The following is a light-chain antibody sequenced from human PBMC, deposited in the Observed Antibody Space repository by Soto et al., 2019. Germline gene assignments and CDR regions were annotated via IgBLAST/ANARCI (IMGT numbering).Light chain of an antibody. CDR2: GAS. V-gene: IGKV3D-15*01. J-gene: IGKJ3*01. CDR1: HSVSSN. CDR3: QQYYNWPPFT. Sequence: EIVMTQSPATLSVSPGERATLSCRASHSVSSNLAWYQQKPGQAPRLLIYGASTRATAIPARFSGSGSGTEFTITISSLQSEDFALYYCQQYYNWPPFTFGPGTKVDIK.